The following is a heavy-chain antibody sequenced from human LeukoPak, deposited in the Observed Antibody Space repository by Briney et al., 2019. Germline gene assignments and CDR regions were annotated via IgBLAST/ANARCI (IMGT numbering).Heavy chain of an antibody. CDR1: GGSISSYY. J-gene: IGHJ4*02. CDR2: IYYRGSP. D-gene: IGHD3-22*01. Sequence: PSETLSLTCTVSGGSISSYYWRWIRQPPGKGLEWIGYIYYRGSPNYTPSLKSRVTISVDTSKNQFSLKLSSVTAADTAVYYCARDPGFYYDSSGSRSFDYWGQGTLVTVSS. V-gene: IGHV4-59*01. CDR3: ARDPGFYYDSSGSRSFDY.